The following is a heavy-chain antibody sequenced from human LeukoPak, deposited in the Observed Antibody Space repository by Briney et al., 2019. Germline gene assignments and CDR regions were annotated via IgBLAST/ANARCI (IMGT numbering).Heavy chain of an antibody. CDR3: ARDLYSRRMNYYGSGSYFAY. J-gene: IGHJ4*02. D-gene: IGHD3-10*01. CDR1: GYTFTSYA. CDR2: INAGNGNT. Sequence: ASVKVSCKASGYTFTSYAMHWVRQAPGQRLEWMGWINAGNGNTKYSQEFQGRVTITRDTSASTAYMELGSLRSEDMAVYYCARDLYSRRMNYYGSGSYFAYWGQGTLVTVSS. V-gene: IGHV1-3*03.